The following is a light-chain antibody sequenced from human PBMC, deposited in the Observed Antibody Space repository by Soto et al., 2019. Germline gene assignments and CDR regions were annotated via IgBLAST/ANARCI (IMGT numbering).Light chain of an antibody. Sequence: QSALTQPASVSGSPGQSITISCTGTTTDVGGYDYVSWYQHHPGKVPKLIIYEVSKRPSGVSHRFSGSKSGNTASLTLSGLQTEDEADYYCSSYTTTSALVFGGGTKVTVL. CDR3: SSYTTTSALV. CDR2: EVS. J-gene: IGLJ2*01. V-gene: IGLV2-14*01. CDR1: TTDVGGYDY.